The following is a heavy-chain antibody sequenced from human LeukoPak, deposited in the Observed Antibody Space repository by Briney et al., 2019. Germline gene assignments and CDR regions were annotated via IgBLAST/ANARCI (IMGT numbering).Heavy chain of an antibody. CDR3: AKDPHDLITIFGVVPDY. J-gene: IGHJ4*02. D-gene: IGHD3-3*01. V-gene: IGHV3-23*01. CDR2: ISGGGDST. Sequence: PGGSLRLSCAASGFTFRNYAMTWVRQAPGKGLEWVSAISGGGDSTYYADSVKGRFTISRDNFKNTLYLQMNTMRAEDTAVYYFAKDPHDLITIFGVVPDYWGQGTLVTVSS. CDR1: GFTFRNYA.